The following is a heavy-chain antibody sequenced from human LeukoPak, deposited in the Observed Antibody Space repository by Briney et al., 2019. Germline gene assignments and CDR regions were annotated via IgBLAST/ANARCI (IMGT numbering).Heavy chain of an antibody. CDR3: ARVVVVEENWFDP. J-gene: IGHJ5*02. D-gene: IGHD2-15*01. CDR1: GGTFISYA. V-gene: IGHV1-69*13. Sequence: GASVKVSCKASGGTFISYAISWVRQAPGQGLEWVGGIIPIFGTANYAQKFQGRVTITADESTSTAYMELSSLRSEDTAVYYCARVVVVEENWFDPWGQGTLVTVSS. CDR2: IIPIFGTA.